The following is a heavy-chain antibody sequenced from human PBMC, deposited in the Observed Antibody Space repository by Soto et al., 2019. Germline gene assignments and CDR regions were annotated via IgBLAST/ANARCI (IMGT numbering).Heavy chain of an antibody. J-gene: IGHJ4*02. Sequence: QVQLQESGPGLVKPSETLSLICTVSGASIRSNDWWTWVRQPPGKGLEWIGEVSHSGSSNYNPAFKSRLTISVDKSMNQFSLDLKSVTAADTAVYYCARGHKTPSGHPTMIIVVTLDYWGQGAGVAVSS. V-gene: IGHV4-4*02. CDR3: ARGHKTPSGHPTMIIVVTLDY. D-gene: IGHD2-21*02. CDR2: VSHSGSS. CDR1: GASIRSNDW.